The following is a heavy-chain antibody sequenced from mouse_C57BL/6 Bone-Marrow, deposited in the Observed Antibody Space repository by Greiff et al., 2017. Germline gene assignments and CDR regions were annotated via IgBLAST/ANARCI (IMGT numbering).Heavy chain of an antibody. CDR3: ARLYYGSSLAWFAY. CDR2: ISSGGSYT. D-gene: IGHD1-1*01. CDR1: GFTFSSYG. J-gene: IGHJ3*01. Sequence: EVMLVESGGDLVKPGGSLKLSCAASGFTFSSYGMSWVRPTPDKRLEWVATISSGGSYTYYPDSVKGRFTISIDNAKNTLYLQMSSLKSEDTAMYYCARLYYGSSLAWFAYWGQGTLVTVSA. V-gene: IGHV5-6*01.